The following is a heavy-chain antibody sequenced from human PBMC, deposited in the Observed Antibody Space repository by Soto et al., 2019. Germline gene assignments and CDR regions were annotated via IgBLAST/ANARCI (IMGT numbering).Heavy chain of an antibody. CDR3: GRQRRETGTYAQPLDY. CDR1: AGSISSNNYY. CDR2: TSYCGFS. Sequence: SQTISLTCTVSAGSISSNNYYWDWICQPTGKGLEWIGSTSYCGFSYHNPSLKSRVTISIDTSKSHLSLKLTSVTATDTAVYYCGRQRRETGTYAQPLDYWGQGSRVSVSS. V-gene: IGHV4-39*01. D-gene: IGHD1-1*01. J-gene: IGHJ4*02.